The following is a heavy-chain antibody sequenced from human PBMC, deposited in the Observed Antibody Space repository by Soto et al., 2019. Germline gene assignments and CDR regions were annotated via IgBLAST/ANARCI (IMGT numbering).Heavy chain of an antibody. CDR1: GFTSSSYG. Sequence: LRLSCAASGFTSSSYGMHWVRQAPGKGLEWVAVIWYDGSNKYYADSVKGRFTISRDNSKNTLYLQMNSLRAEDTAVYYCARDLRAVVVVVAATPVSYGMDVWGQGTTVTVSS. CDR2: IWYDGSNK. J-gene: IGHJ6*02. CDR3: ARDLRAVVVVVAATPVSYGMDV. D-gene: IGHD2-15*01. V-gene: IGHV3-33*01.